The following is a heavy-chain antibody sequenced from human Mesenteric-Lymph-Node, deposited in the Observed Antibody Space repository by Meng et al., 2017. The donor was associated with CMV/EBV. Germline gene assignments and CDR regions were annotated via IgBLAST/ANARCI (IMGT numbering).Heavy chain of an antibody. Sequence: SGKASGYSFTTYDINWVRQATGEGLEWMGWMNPNSGTTGYAQKFQGRVTFTRNISISTAYMELSGLRSEDTAVYYCAKDSNYVWFGPWGQGTLVTVSS. J-gene: IGHJ5*02. D-gene: IGHD4-11*01. CDR1: GYSFTTYD. CDR2: MNPNSGTT. V-gene: IGHV1-8*03. CDR3: AKDSNYVWFGP.